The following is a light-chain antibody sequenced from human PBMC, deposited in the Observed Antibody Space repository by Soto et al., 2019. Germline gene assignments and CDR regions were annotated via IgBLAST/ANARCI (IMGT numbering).Light chain of an antibody. J-gene: IGLJ1*01. V-gene: IGLV2-14*01. CDR1: SSDVGGYNY. Sequence: QSVLTQPASGSESPGQSITISCTGTSSDVGGYNYVSWYQQHPGKAPKFMIYDVSNRPSGVSNRFSGSKSGNTASLTISGLQAEDEADYYCSSYTTSNTRQIVFGTGTKVTV. CDR3: SSYTTSNTRQIV. CDR2: DVS.